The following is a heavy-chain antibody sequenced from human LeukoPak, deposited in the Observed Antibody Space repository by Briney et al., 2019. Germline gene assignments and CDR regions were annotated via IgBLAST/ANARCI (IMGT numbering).Heavy chain of an antibody. J-gene: IGHJ4*02. CDR1: GFTFSSYG. CDR2: ISYDGSNK. D-gene: IGHD1-26*01. Sequence: GGSLRLSCAASGFTFSSYGMHWVRQAPGKGLEWVAVISYDGSNKYYADSVKGRFTISRDNSKNTLYLQMNSLRVEDTAVYYCARDSPRIISGSFLYYFDYWGQGALVTVSS. V-gene: IGHV3-30*03. CDR3: ARDSPRIISGSFLYYFDY.